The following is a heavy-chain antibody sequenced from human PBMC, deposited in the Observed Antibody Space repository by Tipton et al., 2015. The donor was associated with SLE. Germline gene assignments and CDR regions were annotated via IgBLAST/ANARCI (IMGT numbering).Heavy chain of an antibody. J-gene: IGHJ5*02. V-gene: IGHV4-61*01. CDR2: IYSIGRT. Sequence: TLSLTCTVSGGSISSGSYYWNWIRQPPGKGLEWIGYIYSIGRTNYKASLRSRLTISVDTSNNQFSLRLDSVTDADTAIYFCARAKSAMGSYDTWGQGAQVTVSS. D-gene: IGHD2-21*01. CDR3: ARAKSAMGSYDT. CDR1: GGSISSGSYY.